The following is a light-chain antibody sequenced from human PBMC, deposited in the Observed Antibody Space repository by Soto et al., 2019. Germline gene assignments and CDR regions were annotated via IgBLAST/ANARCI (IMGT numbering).Light chain of an antibody. Sequence: QSALTQPASVSGSPGQSITISCTVTSSDVGGYNYVSCYQQRPGKAPRLMIYEVSNRPSGVSNRFSGSKSGNTASLTISGLQAEDEADYYCSSYTSSSPYVFGTGTKVTVL. CDR3: SSYTSSSPYV. CDR1: SSDVGGYNY. CDR2: EVS. V-gene: IGLV2-14*01. J-gene: IGLJ1*01.